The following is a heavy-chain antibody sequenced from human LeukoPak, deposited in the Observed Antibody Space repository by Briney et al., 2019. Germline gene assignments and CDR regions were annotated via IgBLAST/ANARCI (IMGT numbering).Heavy chain of an antibody. CDR3: AGFFYDSSGDAFDI. D-gene: IGHD3-22*01. CDR2: FIPIFGSP. V-gene: IGHV1-69*05. CDR1: VPTFTSYA. J-gene: IGHJ3*02. Sequence: SVKVSCKASVPTFTSYAINWVRQAPGQGLEWMGGFIPIFGSPTYAQNFQGTVTFTTDESTYTAYMELSNLKSDDTAVYYCAGFFYDSSGDAFDIWGQGTMVTVSS.